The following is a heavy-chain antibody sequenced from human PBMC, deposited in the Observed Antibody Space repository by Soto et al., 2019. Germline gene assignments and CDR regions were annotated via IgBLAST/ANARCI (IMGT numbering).Heavy chain of an antibody. D-gene: IGHD3-3*01. Sequence: GESLKISCAASGFTFSSYGMHWVRQAPGKGLEWVAVISYDGSNKYYADSVKGRFTISRDNSKNTLYLQMNSLRAEDTAVYYCAKDGEATGARYYDFWSGYYTYYYYGMDVWGQGTTVTVSS. V-gene: IGHV3-30*18. J-gene: IGHJ6*02. CDR2: ISYDGSNK. CDR1: GFTFSSYG. CDR3: AKDGEATGARYYDFWSGYYTYYYYGMDV.